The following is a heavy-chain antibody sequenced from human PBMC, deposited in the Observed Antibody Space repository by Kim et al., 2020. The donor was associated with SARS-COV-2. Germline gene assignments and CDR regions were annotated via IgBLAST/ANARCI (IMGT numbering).Heavy chain of an antibody. CDR3: ARDIVRRAYMETEAFDI. V-gene: IGHV3-20*04. D-gene: IGHD3-16*01. CDR1: GFTLNDVG. Sequence: GGSRILSCVASGFTLNDVGMNWVRQAPGKGLEWVSGINWNGDSRGPADSVKGRLTISRDTAKNSLYLQMNSLRAEDTALSFCARDIVRRAYMETEAFDI. CDR2: INWNGDSR. J-gene: IGHJ3*02.